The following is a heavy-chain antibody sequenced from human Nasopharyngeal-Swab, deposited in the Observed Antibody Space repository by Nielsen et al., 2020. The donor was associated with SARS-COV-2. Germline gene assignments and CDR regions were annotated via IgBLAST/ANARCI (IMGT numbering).Heavy chain of an antibody. Sequence: GESLKISCAASGFTFSDSAVQWVRQASGKGLGWVGRVRSKGNNYATAYSASVKGRFIIFRDDPTNTAYLQMNSLKTEDTAMYYCTRCGGGCYSGRDYWGQGTLVTVSS. CDR1: GFTFSDSA. D-gene: IGHD2-15*01. V-gene: IGHV3-73*01. J-gene: IGHJ4*02. CDR2: VRSKGNNYAT. CDR3: TRCGGGCYSGRDY.